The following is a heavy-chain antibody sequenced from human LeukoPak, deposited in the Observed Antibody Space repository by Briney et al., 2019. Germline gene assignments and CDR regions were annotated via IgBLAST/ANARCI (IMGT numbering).Heavy chain of an antibody. V-gene: IGHV4-30-2*01. CDR2: IYHSGST. J-gene: IGHJ4*02. CDR3: ARDLGSSGFLDY. D-gene: IGHD6-19*01. CDR1: GGSISSGGYS. Sequence: SETLSLTCAVSGGSISSGGYSWSWIRQPPGKGLEWIGYIYHSGSTYYNPSLKSRVTISVDRSKNQFSLKLSSVTAADTAVYYCARDLGSSGFLDYWGQGTLVTVSS.